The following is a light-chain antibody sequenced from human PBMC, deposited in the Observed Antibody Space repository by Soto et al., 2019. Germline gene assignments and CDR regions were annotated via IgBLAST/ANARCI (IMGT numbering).Light chain of an antibody. J-gene: IGLJ2*01. CDR1: SSDVGGYNY. Sequence: QSALTQPASVSGSPGQSITISCTGTSSDVGGYNYVSWYQQHPGKAPKLLLYEVTTRPSGVSNRFSGSKSGNTASLTISGLQAEDEADYYCSSYTSGSTRVFGGGTKVTVL. CDR2: EVT. V-gene: IGLV2-14*01. CDR3: SSYTSGSTRV.